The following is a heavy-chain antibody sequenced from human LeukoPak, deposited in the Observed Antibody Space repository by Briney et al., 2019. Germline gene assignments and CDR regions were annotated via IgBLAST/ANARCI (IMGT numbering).Heavy chain of an antibody. CDR1: GSTFSSYS. D-gene: IGHD3-10*01. CDR2: ISSSSSYI. CDR3: ARNRPTRGLDY. J-gene: IGHJ4*02. Sequence: GGSLRLSCAASGSTFSSYSMNLVRQAPGKGLEWVSSISSSSSYIYYADSVKGRFTISRDNAKNSLYLQMNSLRAEDTAVYYCARNRPTRGLDYWGQGTLVTVSS. V-gene: IGHV3-21*01.